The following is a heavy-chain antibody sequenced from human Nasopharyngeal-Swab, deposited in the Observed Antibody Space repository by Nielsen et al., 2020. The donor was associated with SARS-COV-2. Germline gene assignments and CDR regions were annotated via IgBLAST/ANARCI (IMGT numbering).Heavy chain of an antibody. CDR2: IYHSGST. CDR3: ARVSRYYYMDV. J-gene: IGHJ6*03. V-gene: IGHV4-31*02. Sequence: WIRQPPGKGLEWIGYIYHSGSTYYNPSLKSRVTISVDTSKNQFSLKLSSVTAADTAVYYCARVSRYYYMDVWGKGTTVTVSS.